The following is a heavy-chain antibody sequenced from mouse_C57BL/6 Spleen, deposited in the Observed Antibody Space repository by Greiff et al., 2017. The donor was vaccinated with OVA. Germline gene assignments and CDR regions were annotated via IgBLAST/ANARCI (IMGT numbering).Heavy chain of an antibody. J-gene: IGHJ4*01. V-gene: IGHV1-82*01. CDR3: ARRPDSSGYGYAMDY. Sequence: VMLVESGPELVKPGASVKISCKASGYAFSSSWMNWVKQRPGKGLEWIGRIYPGDGDTNYNGKFKGKATLTADKSSSTAYMQLSSLTSEDSAVYFCARRPDSSGYGYAMDYWGQGTSVTVSS. CDR1: GYAFSSSW. D-gene: IGHD3-2*02. CDR2: IYPGDGDT.